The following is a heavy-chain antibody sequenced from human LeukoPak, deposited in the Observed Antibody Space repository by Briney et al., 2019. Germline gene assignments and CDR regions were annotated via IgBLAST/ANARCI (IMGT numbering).Heavy chain of an antibody. J-gene: IGHJ4*02. V-gene: IGHV1-69*01. CDR2: IIPIFGTA. D-gene: IGHD3-22*01. CDR1: GGTFSSYA. Sequence: SVKVSCKASGGTFSSYAISWVRQAPGQGLEWMGGIIPIFGTANYAQKFQGRVTITADESTSTAYMELSSLRSEDTAVYYCARTTRPFTMKGPFDNWGQGTLVTVSS. CDR3: ARTTRPFTMKGPFDN.